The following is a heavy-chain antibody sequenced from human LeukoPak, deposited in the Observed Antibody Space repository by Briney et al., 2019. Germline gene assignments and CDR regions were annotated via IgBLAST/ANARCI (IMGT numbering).Heavy chain of an antibody. D-gene: IGHD3-3*01. J-gene: IGHJ6*03. CDR2: INHSGST. V-gene: IGHV4-34*01. Sequence: SETLSLTCAVYGGSFSGYYWSWIRQPPGKGLEWIGEINHSGSTNYNPSLKSRVTISVDTSKNQFSLKLSSVTAADTAVYYCARAILFGARYYYYYMDVWGKGTTVTVSS. CDR3: ARAILFGARYYYYYMDV. CDR1: GGSFSGYY.